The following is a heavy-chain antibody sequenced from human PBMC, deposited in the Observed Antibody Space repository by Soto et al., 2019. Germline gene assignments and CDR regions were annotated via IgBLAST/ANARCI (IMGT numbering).Heavy chain of an antibody. Sequence: SVKVSCKASGGTSSSYSISWVRQAPGQGLEWMGGIIPIFGTANYAQKFQGRVTITADESTSTAYMELSSLRSEDTAVYYCARRVYSSSWYEDWFDPWGQGTLVTVSS. V-gene: IGHV1-69*13. J-gene: IGHJ5*02. CDR2: IIPIFGTA. D-gene: IGHD6-13*01. CDR1: GGTSSSYS. CDR3: ARRVYSSSWYEDWFDP.